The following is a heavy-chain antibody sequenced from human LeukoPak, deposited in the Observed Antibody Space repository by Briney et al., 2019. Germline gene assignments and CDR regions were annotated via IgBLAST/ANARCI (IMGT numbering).Heavy chain of an antibody. CDR2: ISGSGGST. Sequence: GGSLRLSCAASGFTFSSYAMSWVRQAPGKGLEWVSAISGSGGSTYYADSVKGRFTISRGNSKNTLYLQMNSLRAEDTAVYYCAKDLYYYDSSGYYSGGYWGQGTLVTVSS. CDR3: AKDLYYYDSSGYYSGGY. J-gene: IGHJ4*02. V-gene: IGHV3-23*01. CDR1: GFTFSSYA. D-gene: IGHD3-22*01.